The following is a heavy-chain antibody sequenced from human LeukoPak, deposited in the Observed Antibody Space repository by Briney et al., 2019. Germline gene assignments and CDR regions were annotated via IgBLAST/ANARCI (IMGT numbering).Heavy chain of an antibody. V-gene: IGHV3-30*02. CDR1: GFTFSSYG. CDR2: IRYDGSNK. D-gene: IGHD3-22*01. Sequence: PGGSLRLSCAASGFTFSSYGMHWVRQAPGKGLEWVAFIRYDGSNKYYADSVKGRFTISRDNSKNTLYLQMNSLRAEDTAVYYCARGGLEGYYDSSGYYEDYFDYWGQGTLVTVSS. J-gene: IGHJ4*02. CDR3: ARGGLEGYYDSSGYYEDYFDY.